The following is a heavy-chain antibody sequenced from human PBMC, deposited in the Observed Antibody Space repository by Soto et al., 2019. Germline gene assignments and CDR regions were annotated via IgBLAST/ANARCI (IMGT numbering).Heavy chain of an antibody. V-gene: IGHV1-69*13. Sequence: SVKVSCKASGGTFSSYAISWVLQAPGQGLEWMGGIIPIFGTANYAQKFQGRVTITADESTSTAYMELSSLKASDTAMYYCARHRGPTIFGVVIIGQGGYWFDPWSQGTLVTVSS. J-gene: IGHJ5*02. CDR2: IIPIFGTA. CDR3: ARHRGPTIFGVVIIGQGGYWFDP. D-gene: IGHD3-3*01. CDR1: GGTFSSYA.